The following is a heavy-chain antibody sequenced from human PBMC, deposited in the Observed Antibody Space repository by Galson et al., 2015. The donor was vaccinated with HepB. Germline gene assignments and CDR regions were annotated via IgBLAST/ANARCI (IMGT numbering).Heavy chain of an antibody. J-gene: IGHJ3*02. CDR3: AKAEDSSGYYNAFDI. CDR2: ISGSGGST. Sequence: SLRLSCAASGFTFSSYAMRWVRQAPGKGLEWVSAISGSGGSTYYADSVKGRFTISRDNSKNTLYLQMNSLRAEDTAVYYCAKAEDSSGYYNAFDIWGQGTMVTVSS. V-gene: IGHV3-23*01. D-gene: IGHD3-22*01. CDR1: GFTFSSYA.